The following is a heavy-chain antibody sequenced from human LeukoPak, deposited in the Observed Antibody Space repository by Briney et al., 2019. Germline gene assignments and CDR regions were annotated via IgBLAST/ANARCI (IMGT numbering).Heavy chain of an antibody. J-gene: IGHJ4*02. CDR2: ISSSSSTI. CDR1: GFTFSSYS. Sequence: PGGSPRLSCAASGFTFSSYSMNWVRQAPGKGLEWVSYISSSSSTIYYADSVKGRFTISRDNAKNSLYLQMNRLRDENTAVYYCAKDGYSSGWYKDFDYWGQGTLATVSS. CDR3: AKDGYSSGWYKDFDY. D-gene: IGHD6-19*01. V-gene: IGHV3-48*02.